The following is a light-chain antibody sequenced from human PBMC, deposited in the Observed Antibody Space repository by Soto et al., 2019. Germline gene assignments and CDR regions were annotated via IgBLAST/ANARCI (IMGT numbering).Light chain of an antibody. CDR2: DAF. J-gene: IGKJ5*01. Sequence: YRASQSVSTYLAWYQQKPGQAPRLLIYDAFNRATGVPARFRGSVCGTDVTLSRCGLEPEDFSWDYGQQRDKWSIAFSQGTRLEIK. CDR1: QSVSTY. V-gene: IGKV3-11*01. CDR3: QQRDKWSIA.